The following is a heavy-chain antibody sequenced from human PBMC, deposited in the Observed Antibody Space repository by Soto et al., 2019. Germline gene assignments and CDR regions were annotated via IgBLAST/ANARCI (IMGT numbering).Heavy chain of an antibody. CDR1: GGTFSSYA. CDR3: GRALAAAGAFDI. Sequence: QVQLVQSGAEVKKPGSSVKVSCKASGGTFSSYAISWVRQAPGQGLEWMGGIIPIIGTANYAQKYQGRVTITAGESTSTPYMELSSLRSEDTAVYYCGRALAAAGAFDIWGQGTMVNASS. V-gene: IGHV1-69*01. D-gene: IGHD6-13*01. J-gene: IGHJ3*02. CDR2: IIPIIGTA.